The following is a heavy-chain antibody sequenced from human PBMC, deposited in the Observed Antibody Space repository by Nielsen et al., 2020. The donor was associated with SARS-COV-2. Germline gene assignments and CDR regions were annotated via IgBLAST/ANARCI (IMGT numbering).Heavy chain of an antibody. D-gene: IGHD4-23*01. J-gene: IGHJ5*02. Sequence: ASVKVSCKASGGTFSSYAISWVRQAPGQGLEWMGGIIPIFGTANYAQKFQGRVTITADESTSTAYMELSSLRSEDTAVYYCARGDLDYGGNSNWFDPWGQGTLVTVSS. CDR2: IIPIFGTA. V-gene: IGHV1-69*13. CDR3: ARGDLDYGGNSNWFDP. CDR1: GGTFSSYA.